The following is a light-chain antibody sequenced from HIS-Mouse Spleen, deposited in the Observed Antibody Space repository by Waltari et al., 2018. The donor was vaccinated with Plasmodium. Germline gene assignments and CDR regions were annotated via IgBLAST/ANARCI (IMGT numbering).Light chain of an antibody. CDR2: EDS. Sequence: SYELTQPPSVSVSPGQTARITHSGDALPKKYAYWYQQKSGPAPVLVIYEDSKRPSGIPERFSGSSSGTMATLTISGAQVEDEADYYCYSTDSSGNHRVFGGGTKLTVL. CDR3: YSTDSSGNHRV. CDR1: ALPKKY. V-gene: IGLV3-10*01. J-gene: IGLJ3*02.